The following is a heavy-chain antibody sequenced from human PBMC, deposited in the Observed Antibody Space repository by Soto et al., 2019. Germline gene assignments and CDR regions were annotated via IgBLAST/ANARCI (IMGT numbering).Heavy chain of an antibody. D-gene: IGHD3-3*02. CDR2: ISAYNGNT. J-gene: IGHJ4*02. CDR3: ARDHFHFWSGYCFDPGAVFDS. V-gene: IGHV1-18*01. CDR1: GYTFTSYG. Sequence: ASVKVSCKASGYTFTSYGISWVRQAPGQGLEWMGWISAYNGNTNYAQKLQGRVTMTTDTSTSTAYMELRSLRSDDTAVYYCARDHFHFWSGYCFDPGAVFDSWGQGALVTVSS.